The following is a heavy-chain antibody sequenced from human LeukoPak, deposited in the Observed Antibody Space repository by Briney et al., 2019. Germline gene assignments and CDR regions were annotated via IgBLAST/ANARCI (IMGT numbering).Heavy chain of an antibody. Sequence: ASVKVSCKVSGYTLTELSMHWVRQAPGKRLEWMGGFDPEDGETIYAQKFQGRVTMTEDTSTDAAYMELSSLRSEDTAVYYCATRTRELPGGKAFDIWGQGTMVTVSS. CDR2: FDPEDGET. D-gene: IGHD1-26*01. CDR1: GYTLTELS. J-gene: IGHJ3*02. CDR3: ATRTRELPGGKAFDI. V-gene: IGHV1-24*01.